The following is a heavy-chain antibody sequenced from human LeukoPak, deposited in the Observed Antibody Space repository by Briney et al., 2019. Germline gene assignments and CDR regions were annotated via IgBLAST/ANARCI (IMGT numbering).Heavy chain of an antibody. CDR2: TNDSGGST. CDR3: AKMSSSWTYYYGMDV. Sequence: GGSLRLSCAASGFTFSSYAMSWVRQAPGKGLEWVSGTNDSGGSTYYADSVKGRFTISRDNSKNTLYLQMNSLRAEDTAVYYCAKMSSSWTYYYGMDVWGQGTTVTVSS. D-gene: IGHD6-13*01. J-gene: IGHJ6*02. V-gene: IGHV3-23*01. CDR1: GFTFSSYA.